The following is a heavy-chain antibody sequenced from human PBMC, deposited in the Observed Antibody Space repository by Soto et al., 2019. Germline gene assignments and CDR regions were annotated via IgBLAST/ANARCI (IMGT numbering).Heavy chain of an antibody. V-gene: IGHV5-51*01. D-gene: IGHD5-18*01. CDR2: IYPGDSDT. CDR1: GNSITTYW. Sequence: PGESLKISCQGSGNSITTYWIAWVRQMPGKGLEWLGIIYPGDSDTRYSPSFQGQVTISADKSISTAYLQWSSLKASDTAMYYCARQGYSYGYDYWGQGTQVTVSS. J-gene: IGHJ4*02. CDR3: ARQGYSYGYDY.